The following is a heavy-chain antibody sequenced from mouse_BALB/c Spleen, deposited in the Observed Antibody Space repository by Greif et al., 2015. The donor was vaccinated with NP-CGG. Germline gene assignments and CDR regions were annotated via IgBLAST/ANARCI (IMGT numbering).Heavy chain of an antibody. Sequence: EVMLVESGGGLVKPGGSLKLSCAASGFTFSSYTMSWVRQTPEKRLEWVATISSGGSYTYYPDSVKGRFTISRDNAKNTLYLQMSSLKSEDTAMYYCTRGFDYWGQGTTLTVSS. CDR1: GFTFSSYT. CDR3: TRGFDY. V-gene: IGHV5-6-4*01. J-gene: IGHJ2*01. CDR2: ISSGGSYT.